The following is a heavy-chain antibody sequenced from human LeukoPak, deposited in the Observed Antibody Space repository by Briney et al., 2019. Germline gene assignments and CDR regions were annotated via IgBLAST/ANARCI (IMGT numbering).Heavy chain of an antibody. CDR2: IYPGDSDI. CDR3: ARQARGYDRPTPFDY. J-gene: IGHJ4*02. V-gene: IGHV5-51*01. CDR1: GYTFTTSW. D-gene: IGHD5-12*01. Sequence: GESLKISCKGSGYTFTTSWIGWLRQMPGKGLEWMGTIYPGDSDIRYSPSFRGQVTISADKSITTAYLQWSSLKASDTAMYYCARQARGYDRPTPFDYWGQGTLVTVSS.